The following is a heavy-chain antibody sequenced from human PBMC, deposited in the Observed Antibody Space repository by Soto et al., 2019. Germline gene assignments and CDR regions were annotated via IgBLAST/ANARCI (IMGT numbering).Heavy chain of an antibody. CDR1: GASFSGHY. V-gene: IGHV4-34*01. CDR2: INHSGST. J-gene: IGHJ4*02. D-gene: IGHD6-19*01. Sequence: SETLSLTCAVYGASFSGHYWSWIRQPPGKGLEWIGEINHSGSTNYSPSLESRVTMSIDTSKSQFSLKLRSVTAADTAVYYCVRGHGSGWFANWGQGTLVTVSS. CDR3: VRGHGSGWFAN.